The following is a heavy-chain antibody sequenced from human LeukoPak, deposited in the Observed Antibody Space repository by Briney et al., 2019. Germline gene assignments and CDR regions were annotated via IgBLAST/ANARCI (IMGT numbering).Heavy chain of an antibody. V-gene: IGHV4-59*08. CDR3: ARHSGSYGYYGMDV. CDR1: GGSISSYY. Sequence: SETLSLTCTVSGGSISSYYWSWIRQPPGKGLEWIGYIYYSGNTYYNPSLKSRVTISVDTSKNQFSLKLSSMTAANTAVYYCARHSGSYGYYGMDVWGQGTTVTVSS. J-gene: IGHJ6*02. CDR2: IYYSGNT. D-gene: IGHD1-26*01.